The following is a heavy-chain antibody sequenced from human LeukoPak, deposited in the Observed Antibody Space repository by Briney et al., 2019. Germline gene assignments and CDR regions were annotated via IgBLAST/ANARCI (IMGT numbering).Heavy chain of an antibody. CDR2: IYTSGST. Sequence: SETLSLTCTVSGGSISSYYWSWIRQPAGKGLEWIGRIYTSGSTNYNPSLRSRVTMSVDTSKNQFSPKLSSVTAADTAVYYCARGGSSGWYTRSFGTQTIDYWGQGTLVTVSS. J-gene: IGHJ4*02. D-gene: IGHD6-19*01. V-gene: IGHV4-4*07. CDR3: ARGGSSGWYTRSFGTQTIDY. CDR1: GGSISSYY.